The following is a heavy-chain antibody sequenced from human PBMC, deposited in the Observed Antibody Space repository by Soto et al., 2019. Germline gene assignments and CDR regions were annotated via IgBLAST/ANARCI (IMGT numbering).Heavy chain of an antibody. D-gene: IGHD6-25*01. CDR1: GGSFSGGGYY. Sequence: QVQLQESGPGLVKPSQTLSLTGTVSGGSFSGGGYYWSWIRQLPGKGLEWIGYIYHTGSTFYNPSLKSRVTLFLDKSKSQFSLKLASVTAADTAIYYCAGSSARSIFDYWGQGSLVTVSS. CDR2: IYHTGST. J-gene: IGHJ4*02. CDR3: AGSSARSIFDY. V-gene: IGHV4-31*03.